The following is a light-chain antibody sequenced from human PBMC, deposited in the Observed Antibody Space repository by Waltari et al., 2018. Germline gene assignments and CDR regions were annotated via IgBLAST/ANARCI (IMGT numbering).Light chain of an antibody. CDR2: DAS. CDR1: QNIRGY. J-gene: IGKJ4*01. V-gene: IGKV3-11*01. Sequence: EIILTQSPATLSLSPGHTAPLSCRASQNIRGYLAWYQQTPGQAPRLLIRDASYRATGVPTRFSGSGSGTDFTLTISGLEPEDAAVYFCQHRSGWPLTFGGGTKLEIK. CDR3: QHRSGWPLT.